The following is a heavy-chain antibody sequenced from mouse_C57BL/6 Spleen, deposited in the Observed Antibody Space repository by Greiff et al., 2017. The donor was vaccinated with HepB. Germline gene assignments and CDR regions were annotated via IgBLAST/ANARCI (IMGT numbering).Heavy chain of an antibody. D-gene: IGHD2-5*01. CDR3: TRGGSNYGYFDV. Sequence: VQVVESGAELVRPGASVTLSCKASGYTFTDYEMPWVKQTPVHGLEWIGAIDPETGGTAYNQKFKGKAILTADKSSSTAYMELRSLTSEDSAVYYCTRGGSNYGYFDVWGTGTTVTVSS. CDR2: IDPETGGT. J-gene: IGHJ1*03. V-gene: IGHV1-15*01. CDR1: GYTFTDYE.